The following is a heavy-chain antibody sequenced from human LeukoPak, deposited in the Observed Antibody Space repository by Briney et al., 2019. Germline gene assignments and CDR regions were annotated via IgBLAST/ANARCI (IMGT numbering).Heavy chain of an antibody. CDR3: AKDGYKSYYYGMDV. V-gene: IGHV3-9*01. CDR2: ISWNSGSI. CDR1: GFTFDDYA. Sequence: PGRSLRLSCAASGFTFDDYAMHWVRQAPGKGLEWVSGISWNSGSIGYADPVKGRFTISRDNAKNSLYLQMNSLRAEDTALYYCAKDGYKSYYYGMDVWGQGTTVTVSS. J-gene: IGHJ6*02. D-gene: IGHD5-24*01.